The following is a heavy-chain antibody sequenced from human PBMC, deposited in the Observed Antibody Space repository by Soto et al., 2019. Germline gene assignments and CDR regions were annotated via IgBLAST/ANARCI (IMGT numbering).Heavy chain of an antibody. CDR1: GASISSEGFY. V-gene: IGHV4-31*03. Sequence: SETQSLTCTVSGASISSEGFYWTWVRQHPGKGLEWIGFISYTGSISYNPSLKSRITLSVDTSKSKFSLKLRSVTAADTAVYHCARDNLYCCPPHFYYWGQAALGTVSS. CDR2: ISYTGSI. J-gene: IGHJ4*02. CDR3: ARDNLYCCPPHFYY. D-gene: IGHD2-21*01.